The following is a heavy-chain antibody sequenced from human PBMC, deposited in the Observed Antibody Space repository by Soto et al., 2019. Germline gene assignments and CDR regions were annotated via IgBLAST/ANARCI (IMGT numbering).Heavy chain of an antibody. CDR1: GFTFRSYA. CDR2: TGGGGVST. J-gene: IGHJ3*02. Sequence: EVQLLESGGGLVEPGASLRLSCAASGFTFRSYAMTWVRQAPGKGLEWVSYTGGGGVSTYYADSVKGRFTSSRDDSKNTLYLQMNSLRAEDTALYYCAKIVGGGSHHDAFDIWGQGTMVTVSS. V-gene: IGHV3-23*01. CDR3: AKIVGGGSHHDAFDI. D-gene: IGHD2-15*01.